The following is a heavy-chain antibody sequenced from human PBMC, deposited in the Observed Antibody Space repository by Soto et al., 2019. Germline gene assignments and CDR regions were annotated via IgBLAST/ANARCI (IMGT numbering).Heavy chain of an antibody. CDR1: GFTFSSYS. D-gene: IGHD6-6*01. J-gene: IGHJ6*02. CDR2: ISSSSSTI. Sequence: EVQLVESGGGLVQPGGSLRLSCAASGFTFSSYSMNWVRQAPGKGLEWVSYISSSSSTIYYADSVQGRCTISRDNAKNSLYLQMNSLRDEDTAVYDCARPEYSSAAYGMDVWGQGTTDTVSS. V-gene: IGHV3-48*02. CDR3: ARPEYSSAAYGMDV.